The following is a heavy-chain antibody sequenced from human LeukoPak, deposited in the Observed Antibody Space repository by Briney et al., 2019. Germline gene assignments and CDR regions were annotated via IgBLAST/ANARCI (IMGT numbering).Heavy chain of an antibody. CDR3: AKDGYRSHYNWFDP. D-gene: IGHD3-16*02. Sequence: GGSLRLSCAVSGFTFSSYSMSWVRQAPGKGLEWVSAISGSGGSTYYADSVKGRFTISRDNSKNTLYLQMNSLRAEDTAVYYCAKDGYRSHYNWFDPWGQGTLVTVSS. J-gene: IGHJ5*02. CDR2: ISGSGGST. V-gene: IGHV3-23*01. CDR1: GFTFSSYS.